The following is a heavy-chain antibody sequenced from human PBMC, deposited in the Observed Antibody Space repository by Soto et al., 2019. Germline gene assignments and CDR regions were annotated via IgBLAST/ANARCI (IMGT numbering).Heavy chain of an antibody. CDR2: IYWDNDK. V-gene: IGHV2-5*02. J-gene: IGHJ4*02. D-gene: IGHD1-1*01. CDR3: AHRQGGYNWNDGDFDY. CDR1: GFSLTTTGVG. Sequence: QITLKESGPTLVKPTQTLILTCTYSGFSLTTTGVGVGWIRQPPGEALEYLALIYWDNDKRYSPSLKRRLTNTITTSKIQVFLTMTNMEPVNTATYNCAHRQGGYNWNDGDFDYWGQGTLVTVSS.